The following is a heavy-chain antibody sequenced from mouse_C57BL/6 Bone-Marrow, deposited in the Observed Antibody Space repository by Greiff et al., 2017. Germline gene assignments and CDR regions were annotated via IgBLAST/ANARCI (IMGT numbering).Heavy chain of an antibody. CDR1: GFPLTSYA. CDR2: IWTGGGT. CDR3: ASNYGDYGYWYFDV. V-gene: IGHV2-9-1*01. D-gene: IGHD2-13*01. Sequence: QVQLKESGPGLVAPSQSLSITCTVSGFPLTSYAISWVRQPPGKGLEWLGVIWTGGGTNYNSALKSRLSISKDNSKSQVFLKMNSLQTDDTARYYCASNYGDYGYWYFDVWGTGTTVTVSS. J-gene: IGHJ1*03.